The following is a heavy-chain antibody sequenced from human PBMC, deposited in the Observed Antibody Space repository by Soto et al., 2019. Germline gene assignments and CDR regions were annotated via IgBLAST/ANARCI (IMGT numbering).Heavy chain of an antibody. CDR2: INHSGST. J-gene: IGHJ2*01. Sequence: SETLSLTCAVYGGSFSGYYWSWIRQPPGKGLEWIGEINHSGSTNYNPSLKSRVTISVDTSKNQFSLKLSSVTAADTAVYYCARAHHSIAAPAAYSYFDLWGRGTLVTVSS. CDR1: GGSFSGYY. CDR3: ARAHHSIAAPAAYSYFDL. V-gene: IGHV4-34*01. D-gene: IGHD6-13*01.